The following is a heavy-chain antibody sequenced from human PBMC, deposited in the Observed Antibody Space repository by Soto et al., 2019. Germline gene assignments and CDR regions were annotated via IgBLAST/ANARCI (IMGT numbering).Heavy chain of an antibody. J-gene: IGHJ3*02. CDR3: ARDPPDLGYYDSSGYYYGDALDI. Sequence: QVQLVQSGAEVKKPGSSVKVSCKASGGTFSSYAISWVRQAPGQGLEWMGGIIPIFGTANYAQKFQGRVTITADESTSTAYMELSSLRSEDTAVYYCARDPPDLGYYDSSGYYYGDALDIWGQGTMVTVSS. CDR2: IIPIFGTA. V-gene: IGHV1-69*12. CDR1: GGTFSSYA. D-gene: IGHD3-22*01.